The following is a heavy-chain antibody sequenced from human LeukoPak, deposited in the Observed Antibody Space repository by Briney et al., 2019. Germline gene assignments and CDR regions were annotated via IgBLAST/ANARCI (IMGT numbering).Heavy chain of an antibody. D-gene: IGHD4-23*01. V-gene: IGHV3-21*01. CDR1: GFTFSSYS. CDR2: ISSSSSYI. CDR3: ARDRYYGGKAFDY. Sequence: GGSLRLSCAASGFTFSSYSMNWVRQAPGKGLEWVSSISSSSSYIYYADSVKGRFTISRDNAKNSLYLQMNSLRAEDTAVYYCARDRYYGGKAFDYWGQGTLVTVSS. J-gene: IGHJ4*02.